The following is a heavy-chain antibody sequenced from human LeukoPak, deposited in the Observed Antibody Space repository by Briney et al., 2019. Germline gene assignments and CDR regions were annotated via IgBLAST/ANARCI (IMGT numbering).Heavy chain of an antibody. CDR3: ARSDYGSDFDY. V-gene: IGHV4-59*08. CDR2: IYYSGST. D-gene: IGHD4-17*01. Sequence: SETLSLTCTVSGGSISSYYWSWIRQPPGKGLEWTGYIYYSGSTNYNPSLKSRVTISVDTSKNQFSLKLSSVTAADTAVYYCARSDYGSDFDYWGQGTLVTVSS. J-gene: IGHJ4*02. CDR1: GGSISSYY.